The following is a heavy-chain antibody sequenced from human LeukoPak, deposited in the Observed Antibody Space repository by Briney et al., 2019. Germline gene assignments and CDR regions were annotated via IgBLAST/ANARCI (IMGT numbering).Heavy chain of an antibody. D-gene: IGHD2-15*01. J-gene: IGHJ3*02. V-gene: IGHV1-58*01. CDR1: GFTFSTSA. Sequence: SVKVSCKASGFTFSTSAVQWVRQARGQRLERIGWIVVGNDNTNFAQNFQERVTITRDMSTSTAYMELSSLRPEDTAVYYCAAEKRVYCSGGACYADAFDIWGQGTMVTVSS. CDR2: IVVGNDNT. CDR3: AAEKRVYCSGGACYADAFDI.